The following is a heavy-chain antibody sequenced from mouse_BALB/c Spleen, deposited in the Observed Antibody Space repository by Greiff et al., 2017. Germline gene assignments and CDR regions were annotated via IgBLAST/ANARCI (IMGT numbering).Heavy chain of an antibody. V-gene: IGHV6-6*02. CDR2: IRLKSNNYAT. J-gene: IGHJ4*01. CDR3: ARYAMDY. CDR1: GFTFSNYW. Sequence: EVKVEESGGGLVQPGGSMKLSCVASGFTFSNYWMHWVRQSPEKGLEWVAEIRLKSNNYATHYAESVKGRFTISRDDSKSSVYLQMNNLRAEDTGIYYFARYAMDYWGQGTSVTVSS.